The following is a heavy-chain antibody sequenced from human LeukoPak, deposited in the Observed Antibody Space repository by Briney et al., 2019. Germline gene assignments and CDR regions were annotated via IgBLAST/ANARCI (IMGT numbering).Heavy chain of an antibody. CDR2: ISAYNGNT. J-gene: IGHJ4*02. Sequence: GASVKVSCKASGYTFTSYGISWVRQAPGQGLEWMGWISAYNGNTNYAQKLQGRVTMTTDTSTSTAYMELRSLRSDDTAVYYCARDLSGGSGWWPVGYYFDYWGQGTLVTVSS. V-gene: IGHV1-18*01. CDR3: ARDLSGGSGWWPVGYYFDY. D-gene: IGHD6-19*01. CDR1: GYTFTSYG.